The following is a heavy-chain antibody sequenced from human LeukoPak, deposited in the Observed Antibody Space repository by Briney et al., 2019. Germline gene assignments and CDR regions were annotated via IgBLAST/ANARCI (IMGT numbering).Heavy chain of an antibody. D-gene: IGHD3-10*01. J-gene: IGHJ6*02. CDR2: IISSSSTI. CDR1: GFTFSSYS. Sequence: PGGSLRLSCAASGFTFSSYSMNWVRQAPGKGLEWVSYIISSSSTIYYADSVKGRFTISRDNAKNSLYLQMNSLRAEDTAVYYCARDLVAMVRGGTGMDVWGQGTTVTVSS. V-gene: IGHV3-48*01. CDR3: ARDLVAMVRGGTGMDV.